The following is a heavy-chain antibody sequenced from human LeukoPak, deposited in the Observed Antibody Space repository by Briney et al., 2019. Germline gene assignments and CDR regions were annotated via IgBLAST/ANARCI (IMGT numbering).Heavy chain of an antibody. J-gene: IGHJ3*01. CDR3: ATFYGNDAFDV. D-gene: IGHD4-17*01. V-gene: IGHV4-59*08. CDR1: GVSISSYY. Sequence: PSETLSLTCTVSGVSISSYYWSWIRQPPGKGLEWIGYISFSGSTNYNPSLKSRVTISVDTSKNQFSLKLSSVTAADTAVYYCATFYGNDAFDVWGQGTVVTVSS. CDR2: ISFSGST.